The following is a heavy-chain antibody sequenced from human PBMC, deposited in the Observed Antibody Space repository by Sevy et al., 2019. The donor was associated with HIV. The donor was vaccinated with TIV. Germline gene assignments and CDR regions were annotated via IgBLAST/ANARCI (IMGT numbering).Heavy chain of an antibody. D-gene: IGHD2-2*01. CDR1: GFIFSSYW. V-gene: IGHV3-7*01. Sequence: GGSLRLSCAASGFIFSSYWMSWVRQAPGKWLEWVANINQDGSEKHYADSVKGRFSISRDNAKNSLYVQMKSLRADDTAVYYCARGGCSSTRCYQVGDWFDSWGQGALVTVSS. CDR3: ARGGCSSTRCYQVGDWFDS. CDR2: INQDGSEK. J-gene: IGHJ5*01.